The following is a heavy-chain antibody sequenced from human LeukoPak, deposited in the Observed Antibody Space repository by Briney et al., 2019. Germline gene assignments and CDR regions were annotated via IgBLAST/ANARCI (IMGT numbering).Heavy chain of an antibody. Sequence: ASVKVSCKASGYTFTSYDINWVRQATGQGLEWMGWMNPNSGNTGYAQKFQGRVTMTRNTSISTAYMELSSLRSEATAVYYCARDLFPQTYYYDSSGYYQADYWGQGTLVTVSS. J-gene: IGHJ4*02. CDR2: MNPNSGNT. D-gene: IGHD3-22*01. V-gene: IGHV1-8*01. CDR1: GYTFTSYD. CDR3: ARDLFPQTYYYDSSGYYQADY.